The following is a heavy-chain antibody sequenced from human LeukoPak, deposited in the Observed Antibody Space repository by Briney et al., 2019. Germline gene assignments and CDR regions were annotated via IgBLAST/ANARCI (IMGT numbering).Heavy chain of an antibody. V-gene: IGHV1-18*01. D-gene: IGHD3-22*01. Sequence: ASVKVSCKASGYTFTSYGISWVRQAPGQGLEWMGWISAYNGNTNYAQKLQGRVTMTTDTSTSTAYMELRSLRSEDTAVYYCARGLDYYDSSGYYSGWAFDIWGQGTMVTVSS. CDR2: ISAYNGNT. J-gene: IGHJ3*02. CDR3: ARGLDYYDSSGYYSGWAFDI. CDR1: GYTFTSYG.